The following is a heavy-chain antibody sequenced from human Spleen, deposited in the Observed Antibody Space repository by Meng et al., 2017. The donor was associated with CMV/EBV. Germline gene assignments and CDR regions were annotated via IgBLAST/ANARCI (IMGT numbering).Heavy chain of an antibody. CDR1: GFAFSDHY. Sequence: LSCAASGFAFSDHYMDWVRQAPGKGLEWVGRIRNKANSYTTDYAASVKGRFTISRDDSKNSLYLQMNSLKIEDTAIYYCARDLPADWGQGTLVTVSS. J-gene: IGHJ4*02. CDR2: IRNKANSYTT. CDR3: ARDLPAD. D-gene: IGHD2-2*01. V-gene: IGHV3-72*01.